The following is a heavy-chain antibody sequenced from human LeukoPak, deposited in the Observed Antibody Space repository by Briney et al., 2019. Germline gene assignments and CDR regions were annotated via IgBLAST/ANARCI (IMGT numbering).Heavy chain of an antibody. Sequence: NPSETLSLTCTVSGYSISSGYYWGWIRQPPGKGLEWIGSIYHSGSTYYNPSLKSRVTISVDTSKNQFSLKLSSVTAADTAVYYCAREEGFIDYWGQGTLVTVSS. CDR3: AREEGFIDY. J-gene: IGHJ4*02. V-gene: IGHV4-38-2*02. CDR1: GYSISSGYY. CDR2: IYHSGST.